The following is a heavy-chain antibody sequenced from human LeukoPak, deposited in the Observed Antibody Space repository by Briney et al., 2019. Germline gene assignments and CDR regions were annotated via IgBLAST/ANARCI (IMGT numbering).Heavy chain of an antibody. CDR2: VTGSGDST. Sequence: GGSLRLSCAASGFTFSSYTMRWVRQAPGKGLEWVSSVTGSGDSTYADSVRGRFTVSRDNSKNTVYLQMNSLRAEDTAVYFCARRYNSYYLDYWGQGTLVTVSS. CDR3: ARRYNSYYLDY. J-gene: IGHJ4*02. V-gene: IGHV3-23*01. D-gene: IGHD1-20*01. CDR1: GFTFSSYT.